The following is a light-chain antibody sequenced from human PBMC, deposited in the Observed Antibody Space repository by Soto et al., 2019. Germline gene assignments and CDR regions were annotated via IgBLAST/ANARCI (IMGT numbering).Light chain of an antibody. Sequence: EIVLTQSPGTLSLSPGERATLSCRASQSVSSNYLAWYQLRPGQAPRLLIYDASTRATGIPDMVSGSGSGTDFTLTISTLEPEDFAVYSCHQYGRSPRTVGQGTRREIK. CDR1: QSVSSNY. CDR3: HQYGRSPRT. J-gene: IGKJ5*01. V-gene: IGKV3-20*01. CDR2: DAS.